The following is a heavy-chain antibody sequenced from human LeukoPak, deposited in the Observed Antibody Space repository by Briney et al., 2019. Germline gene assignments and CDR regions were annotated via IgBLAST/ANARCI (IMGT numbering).Heavy chain of an antibody. CDR3: ARDSGYSGYEPPNWYFDL. CDR2: IYTSGST. J-gene: IGHJ2*01. D-gene: IGHD5-12*01. V-gene: IGHV4-4*07. Sequence: PSETLSLTCTVSGGSISSYYWSWIRQPAGKGLEWIGRIYTSGSTNYNPSLKSRVTMSVDTSKNQFSLKLSSVTAADTAVYYCARDSGYSGYEPPNWYFDLWGRGTLVTVSS. CDR1: GGSISSYY.